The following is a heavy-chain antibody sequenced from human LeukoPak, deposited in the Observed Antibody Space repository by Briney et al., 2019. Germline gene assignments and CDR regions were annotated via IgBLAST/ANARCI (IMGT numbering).Heavy chain of an antibody. V-gene: IGHV4-39*07. J-gene: IGHJ4*02. CDR3: ARDQTATVVTPVGSY. Sequence: SETLSLTCTVSGGSISSSSYYWGWIRQPPGKGLEWIGSIYYSGSTYYNPSLKSRVTISVDTSKNQFSLKLSSVTAADTAVYYCARDQTATVVTPVGSYWGQGTLVTVSS. CDR1: GGSISSSSYY. CDR2: IYYSGST. D-gene: IGHD4-23*01.